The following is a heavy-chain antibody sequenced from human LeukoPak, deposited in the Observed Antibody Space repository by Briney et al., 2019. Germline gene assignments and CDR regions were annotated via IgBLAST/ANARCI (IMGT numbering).Heavy chain of an antibody. CDR2: IFYSGSS. Sequence: SETLSLTCTVSGGSISSSSYPWGWIRQPPGKGLEWIGSIFYSGSSYYNPSLKSRVTMSVDTSKNQFSLKLSSVTAADTAVYYCARDRGATTSDYWGQGALVTVSS. D-gene: IGHD1-26*01. J-gene: IGHJ4*02. V-gene: IGHV4-39*07. CDR1: GGSISSSSYP. CDR3: ARDRGATTSDY.